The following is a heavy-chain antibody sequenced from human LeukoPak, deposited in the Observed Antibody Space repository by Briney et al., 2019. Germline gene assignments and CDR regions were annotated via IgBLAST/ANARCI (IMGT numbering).Heavy chain of an antibody. CDR3: ARDSPYYYDSSGYFPY. V-gene: IGHV3-53*01. D-gene: IGHD3-22*01. CDR2: IYSGGST. CDR1: GFTVSSNY. J-gene: IGHJ4*02. Sequence: GGSLRLSCAASGFTVSSNYMSWVRQAPGKGLEWVSVIYSGGSTYYADSVKGRFTISRDNSKNTLYLQMNSLRAEDTAVCYCARDSPYYYDSSGYFPYWGQGTLVTVSS.